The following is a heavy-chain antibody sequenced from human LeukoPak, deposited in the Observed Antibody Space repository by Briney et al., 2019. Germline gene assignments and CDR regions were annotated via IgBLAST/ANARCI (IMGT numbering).Heavy chain of an antibody. CDR2: IWYDGSNK. CDR3: ARDHSSGWYSDYFDY. V-gene: IGHV3-33*01. D-gene: IGHD6-19*01. CDR1: GFTFSSYG. J-gene: IGHJ4*02. Sequence: GRSLRLSCAASGFTFSSYGMHWVRQAPGKGLEWVAVIWYDGSNKYYADSVKGRFTISRDNSKNTLYLQMNSLRAEDTAVYYCARDHSSGWYSDYFDYWGQGTLVTVTS.